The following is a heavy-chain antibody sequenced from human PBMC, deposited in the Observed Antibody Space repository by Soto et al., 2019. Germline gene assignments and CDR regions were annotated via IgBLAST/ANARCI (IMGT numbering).Heavy chain of an antibody. CDR2: IIPIFGSA. Sequence: QVQLVQSGAEVKKPGSSVKVSCKASGGTFSNYGITWVRQAPGQELEWLGRIIPIFGSANYALKFQGRVPITADESTTTAFMDLISLKSGDPAVDYCAKDGDKDGYFGSGFDPCGEGTLDTVSS. CDR1: GGTFSNYG. CDR3: AKDGDKDGYFGSGFDP. D-gene: IGHD5-12*01. V-gene: IGHV1-69*15. J-gene: IGHJ5*02.